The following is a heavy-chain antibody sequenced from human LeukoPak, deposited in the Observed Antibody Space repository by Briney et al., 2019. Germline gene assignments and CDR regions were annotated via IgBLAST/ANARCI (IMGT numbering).Heavy chain of an antibody. J-gene: IGHJ4*02. CDR2: ISYDGSNK. CDR3: ARIIVGATGIDY. CDR1: GFTFSSYG. V-gene: IGHV3-30*03. Sequence: PGGSLRLSCAASGFTFSSYGMHWVRQAPGKGLEWVAVISYDGSNKHYADSVKGRFTISRDNAKNTMYLQMNSLRVEDMAVYYCARIIVGATGIDYWGQGTLVTVSS. D-gene: IGHD1-26*01.